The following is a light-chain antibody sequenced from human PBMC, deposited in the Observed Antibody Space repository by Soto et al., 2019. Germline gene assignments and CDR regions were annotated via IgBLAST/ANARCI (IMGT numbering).Light chain of an antibody. CDR1: QSVSSSY. CDR2: DAS. CDR3: QQYGSSPLT. J-gene: IGKJ4*01. Sequence: EIVLTQSPGTLSLSPGERATLSCSASQSVSSSYIVWHQQKPGQAPRLLIYDASSRATGIPDRFSGSGSGTDFTLTISRLEPEDFAVYYCQQYGSSPLTFGGGTKVEIK. V-gene: IGKV3-20*01.